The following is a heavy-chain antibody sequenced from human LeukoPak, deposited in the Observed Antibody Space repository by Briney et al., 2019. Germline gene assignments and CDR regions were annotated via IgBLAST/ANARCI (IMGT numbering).Heavy chain of an antibody. V-gene: IGHV3-23*01. D-gene: IGHD3-3*01. CDR1: GFTLSSYA. J-gene: IGHJ4*02. CDR3: AKANRFEAKRGAFDY. Sequence: GGSLRLSCAASGFTLSSYAMSWVRQAPGKGLEWVSAISGSGGSTYYADSVKGRFTISRDNSKNTLYLQMNSLRAEDTAVYYCAKANRFEAKRGAFDYWGQGTLVTVSS. CDR2: ISGSGGST.